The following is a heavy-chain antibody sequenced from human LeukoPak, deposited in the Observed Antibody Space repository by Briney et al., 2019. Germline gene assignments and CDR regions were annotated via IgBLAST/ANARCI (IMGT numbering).Heavy chain of an antibody. V-gene: IGHV1-18*01. Sequence: GASVKVSCTASGYTFTSYGISWVRQAPGQGLEWMGWISAYNGNTNYAQKFQGRVTITADKSTSTAYMELSSLRSEDTAVYYCARDLSYCGGDCYHYYGMDVWGQGTTVTVSS. D-gene: IGHD2-21*02. CDR3: ARDLSYCGGDCYHYYGMDV. J-gene: IGHJ6*02. CDR2: ISAYNGNT. CDR1: GYTFTSYG.